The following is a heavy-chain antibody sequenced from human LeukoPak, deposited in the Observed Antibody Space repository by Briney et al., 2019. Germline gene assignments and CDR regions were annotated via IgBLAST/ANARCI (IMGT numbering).Heavy chain of an antibody. CDR2: IYPGDSDT. J-gene: IGHJ4*02. CDR3: ARSIGGTYFDY. CDR1: GYSFTTYW. V-gene: IGHV5-51*01. D-gene: IGHD2-21*01. Sequence: GEPLKISLKGSGYSFTTYWIGWVRQLPGKGLEWMGIIYPGDSDTRYSPSFQGQVTISADKSISTAYLQWSSLKASDTAIYYCARSIGGTYFDYWGQGALVTVSS.